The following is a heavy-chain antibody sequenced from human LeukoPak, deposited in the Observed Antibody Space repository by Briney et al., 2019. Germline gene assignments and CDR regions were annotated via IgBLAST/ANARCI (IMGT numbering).Heavy chain of an antibody. CDR1: GYTFTSYY. J-gene: IGHJ6*04. D-gene: IGHD2-2*01. V-gene: IGHV1-46*01. Sequence: GASVKVSCKASGYTFTSYYMHWVRQAPGQGLEWMGIINPSGGSTSYAQKFQGRVTMTRDTSTSTVYIELSSLRSEDTAVYYCARDQASSTSCYLGCGMDVWGKGTTVTVSS. CDR3: ARDQASSTSCYLGCGMDV. CDR2: INPSGGST.